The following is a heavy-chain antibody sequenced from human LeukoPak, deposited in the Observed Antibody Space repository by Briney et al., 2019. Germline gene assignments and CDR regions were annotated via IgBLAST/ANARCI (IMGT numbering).Heavy chain of an antibody. V-gene: IGHV3-72*01. CDR3: ARDSYCSGGTCYFHFDY. Sequence: GGSLRLSCAASGFTFSDHYMDWVRQAPGKGLEWVGRTRNKPNNYTTEYAASVKGRFTISRGDSKSSLYLQMNSLRTEDTAVHYCARDSYCSGGTCYFHFDYWGQGTLVTVSS. D-gene: IGHD2-15*01. CDR1: GFTFSDHY. J-gene: IGHJ4*02. CDR2: TRNKPNNYTT.